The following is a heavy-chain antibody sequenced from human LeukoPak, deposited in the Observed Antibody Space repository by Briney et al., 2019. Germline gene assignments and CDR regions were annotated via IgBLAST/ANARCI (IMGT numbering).Heavy chain of an antibody. J-gene: IGHJ4*02. CDR1: GGSIRSSSYY. Sequence: SETLSLTCTVSGGSIRSSSYYWGWIRRPPGKGVEWIGSIYYSGSTYYNPSLKSRVTISVDTSKNQFSLKLSSVTAADTAVYYCASSSNNGWIFDYWGQGTLVTVSS. CDR3: ASSSNNGWIFDY. V-gene: IGHV4-39*01. D-gene: IGHD6-19*01. CDR2: IYYSGST.